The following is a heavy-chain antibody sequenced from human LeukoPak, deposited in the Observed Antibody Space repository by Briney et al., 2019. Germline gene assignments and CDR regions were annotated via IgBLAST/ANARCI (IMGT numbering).Heavy chain of an antibody. J-gene: IGHJ4*02. Sequence: SETLSLTXTVSGGSISSSSYYWGWIRQPPGKGLEWIGSIYYSGSTYYNPSLKSRVTISVDTSKNQFSLKLSSVTAADTAVYYCASQGYCSGGSCYGYGVYWGQGTLVTVSS. CDR3: ASQGYCSGGSCYGYGVY. V-gene: IGHV4-39*01. CDR1: GGSISSSSYY. D-gene: IGHD2-15*01. CDR2: IYYSGST.